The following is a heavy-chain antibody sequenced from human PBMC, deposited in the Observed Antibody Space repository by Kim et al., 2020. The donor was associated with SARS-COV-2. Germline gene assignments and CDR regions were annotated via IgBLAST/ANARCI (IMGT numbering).Heavy chain of an antibody. J-gene: IGHJ4*02. CDR3: SSSTVGGYFDY. CDR1: GSSVRSSY. V-gene: IGHV3-53*01. CDR2: IHDAGST. D-gene: IGHD1-26*01. Sequence: GGSLRLSCAVSGSSVRSSYMTWVRQAPGKGLEWVSAIHDAGSTYYADSVKGRFTISRDIPKDTLYLQMNSLGAEDTAVYYCSSSTVGGYFDYGGQGSRVTVSS.